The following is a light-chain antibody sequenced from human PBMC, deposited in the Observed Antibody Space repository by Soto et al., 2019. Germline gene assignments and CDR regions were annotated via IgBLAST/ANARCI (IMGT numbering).Light chain of an antibody. CDR1: QSVSSSY. V-gene: IGKV3-20*01. J-gene: IGKJ1*01. CDR2: GAS. Sequence: EIVLTQSPGTLSLSPGERATLSCRASQSVSSSYLAWYRQKPGQAPSLLMYGASTRAPGIPERFSGTGSGTDFTLTIRRLEPEDFAVYYCQQYGSSPRTFGQGTKVDIK. CDR3: QQYGSSPRT.